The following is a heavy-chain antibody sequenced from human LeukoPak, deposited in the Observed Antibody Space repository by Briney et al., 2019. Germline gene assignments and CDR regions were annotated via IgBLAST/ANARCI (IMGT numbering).Heavy chain of an antibody. CDR1: GGSISNHY. D-gene: IGHD2-2*01. CDR2: IHYSGST. Sequence: SETLSLTCTVSGGSISNHYWSWIRPPLGKGLEWIGYIHYSGSTNYTPDLTSPVTISVDPSKNQFSLKLTSVTVADTAVYYCARDFGRGYCSTTSCFVPWFDPWGQGTLVTVSS. V-gene: IGHV4-59*11. J-gene: IGHJ5*02. CDR3: ARDFGRGYCSTTSCFVPWFDP.